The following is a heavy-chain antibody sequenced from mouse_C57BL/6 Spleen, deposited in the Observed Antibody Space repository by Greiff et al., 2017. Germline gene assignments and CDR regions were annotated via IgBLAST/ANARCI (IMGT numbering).Heavy chain of an antibody. J-gene: IGHJ3*01. Sequence: EVQLQQSGPELVKPGASVKISCKASGYTFPDYYMNWVKQSHGNSLEWIGDINPNNGGTSYNQKFKGKATLTVDKSSSTAYMELRSLTSEDSADYYCARSGTTVPWLAYWGQGTLVTVSA. CDR3: ARSGTTVPWLAY. V-gene: IGHV1-26*01. CDR1: GYTFPDYY. D-gene: IGHD1-1*01. CDR2: INPNNGGT.